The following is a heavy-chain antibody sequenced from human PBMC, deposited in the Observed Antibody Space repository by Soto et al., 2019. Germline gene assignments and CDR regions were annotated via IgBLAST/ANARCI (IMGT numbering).Heavy chain of an antibody. J-gene: IGHJ4*02. Sequence: SETLSLTCTVSGGSVSSGSYYWSWIRQPPGKGLEWIGYIYYSGSTNYNPSLKSRVTISVDTSKNQFSLKLSSVAAAGTAVYYGAKGPVSGIEYWGQGTLVTVSS. CDR3: AKGPVSGIEY. D-gene: IGHD1-20*01. V-gene: IGHV4-61*01. CDR1: GGSVSSGSYY. CDR2: IYYSGST.